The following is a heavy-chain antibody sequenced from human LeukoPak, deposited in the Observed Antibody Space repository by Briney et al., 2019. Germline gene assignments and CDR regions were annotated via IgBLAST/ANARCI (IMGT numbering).Heavy chain of an antibody. CDR2: IYYSGST. Sequence: PSETLSLTCTVSGGSISSSSYYWGWIRQPPGKGLEWIGSIYYSGSTYYNPSLKSRVTISVDTSKNQFSLKLTSVTAADTAVYYCATSALDYGDFDSLFDYWGQGTLVTVSS. D-gene: IGHD4-17*01. J-gene: IGHJ4*02. V-gene: IGHV4-39*07. CDR3: ATSALDYGDFDSLFDY. CDR1: GGSISSSSYY.